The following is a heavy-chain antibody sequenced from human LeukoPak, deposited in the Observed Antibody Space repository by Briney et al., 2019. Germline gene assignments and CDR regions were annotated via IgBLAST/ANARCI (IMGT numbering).Heavy chain of an antibody. CDR3: ARHGGAYGDYWYYFDY. V-gene: IGHV4-59*08. CDR2: IYYSGST. CDR1: GGSISSYY. J-gene: IGHJ4*02. Sequence: TQTLSLTCTVSGGSISSYYWSWIRQPPGKGLEWIGNIYYSGSTNYNPSLKSRVTISVDTSKNQFSLKLSSVTAADTAMYYCARHGGAYGDYWYYFDYWGQGTLVTVST. D-gene: IGHD4-17*01.